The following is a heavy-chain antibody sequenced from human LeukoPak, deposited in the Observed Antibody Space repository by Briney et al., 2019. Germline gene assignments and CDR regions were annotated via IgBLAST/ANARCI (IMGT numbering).Heavy chain of an antibody. V-gene: IGHV1-69*05. CDR1: GGTFSSYA. D-gene: IGHD3-22*01. J-gene: IGHJ5*02. Sequence: SVKVSCKASGGTFSSYAISWVRQAPGQGLEWMGGIIPIFGTANYAQKFQGRVTITTDESTSTAYMELSSLRSEDTAVYYCARAYYYDSSGYSPFDPWGQGTLVTASS. CDR3: ARAYYYDSSGYSPFDP. CDR2: IIPIFGTA.